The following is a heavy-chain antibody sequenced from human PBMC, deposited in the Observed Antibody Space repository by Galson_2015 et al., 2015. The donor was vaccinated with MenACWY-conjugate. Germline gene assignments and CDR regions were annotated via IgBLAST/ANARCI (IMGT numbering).Heavy chain of an antibody. V-gene: IGHV3-74*01. CDR1: GFTFSTYW. D-gene: IGHD4-23*01. CDR2: INSDGRST. J-gene: IGHJ4*02. CDR3: ARLGGNCRTTSHFDY. Sequence: SLRLSCAASGFTFSTYWMHWDRQAPGKGLVWVSRINSDGRSTSYADSVKGRFTISRDNAKNTLYLQMNSLRAEDTAVYYCARLGGNCRTTSHFDYWGQGTLVTVSS.